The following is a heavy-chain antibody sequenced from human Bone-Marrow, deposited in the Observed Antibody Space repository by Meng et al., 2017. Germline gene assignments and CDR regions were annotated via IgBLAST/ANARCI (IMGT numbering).Heavy chain of an antibody. J-gene: IGHJ4*02. V-gene: IGHV1-18*01. Sequence: ASVKVSCKASGYTFTSYGISWGRQAPGQGLEWMGWISAYNGNTNYEQKLQGRVTMTTDTSTSTAYMELRSLRSDDTAVYYCARDHRRGYYDSSGYYPYYWGQGTLVTVSS. CDR2: ISAYNGNT. CDR3: ARDHRRGYYDSSGYYPYY. CDR1: GYTFTSYG. D-gene: IGHD3-22*01.